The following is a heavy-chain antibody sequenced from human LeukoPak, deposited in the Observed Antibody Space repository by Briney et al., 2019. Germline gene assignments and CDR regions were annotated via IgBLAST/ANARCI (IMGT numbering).Heavy chain of an antibody. V-gene: IGHV4-39*02. CDR3: AREGGFYRPLDY. D-gene: IGHD3-3*01. Sequence: SETLSLTCTVSGGSISSSSYYWGWIRQPPGKGLEWIGSIYYSGSTYYNPSLKSRVTISVDTSKNQFSLKLSSVTAADTAVYYCAREGGFYRPLDYSGQGTLVTVSS. J-gene: IGHJ4*02. CDR1: GGSISSSSYY. CDR2: IYYSGST.